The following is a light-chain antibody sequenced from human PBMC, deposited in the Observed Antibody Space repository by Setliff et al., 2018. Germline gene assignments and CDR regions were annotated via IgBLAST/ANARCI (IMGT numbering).Light chain of an antibody. Sequence: LTQPPSASGSPGQSVTISCTGTSSDVGGYNFVSWYQQHPGKAPQLIIFEVSRRPSGVPDRFSGSKSDNTASLTVSGLQADDEADYYCSSYAGNYHYVFGTGTKVTVL. CDR1: SSDVGGYNF. J-gene: IGLJ1*01. CDR3: SSYAGNYHYV. V-gene: IGLV2-8*01. CDR2: EVS.